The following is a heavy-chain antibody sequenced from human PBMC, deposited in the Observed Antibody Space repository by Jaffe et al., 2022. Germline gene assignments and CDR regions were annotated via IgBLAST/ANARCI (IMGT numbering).Heavy chain of an antibody. CDR2: IYTSGST. J-gene: IGHJ4*02. V-gene: IGHV4-61*02. CDR1: GGSISSGSYY. D-gene: IGHD4-17*01. CDR3: ARVGTTVTRAGFDY. Sequence: QVQLQESGPGLVKPSQTLSLTCTVSGGSISSGSYYWSWIRQPAGKGLEWIGRIYTSGSTNYNPSLKSRVTISVDTSKNQFSLKLSSVTAADTAVYYCARVGTTVTRAGFDYWGQGTLVTVSS.